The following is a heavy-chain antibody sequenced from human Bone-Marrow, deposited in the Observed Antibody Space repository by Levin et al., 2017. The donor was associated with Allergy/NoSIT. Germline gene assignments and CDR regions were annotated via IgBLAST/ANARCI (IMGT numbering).Heavy chain of an antibody. CDR3: ASSPPRGTMVRLFDP. CDR1: GYTFTGYY. J-gene: IGHJ5*02. V-gene: IGHV1-2*02. Sequence: AASVKVSCKASGYTFTGYYMHWVRQAPGQGLEWMGWINPNSGGTNYAQKFQGRVTMTRDTSISTAYMELSRLRSDDTAVYYCASSPPRGTMVRLFDPWGQGTLVTVSS. D-gene: IGHD3-10*01. CDR2: INPNSGGT.